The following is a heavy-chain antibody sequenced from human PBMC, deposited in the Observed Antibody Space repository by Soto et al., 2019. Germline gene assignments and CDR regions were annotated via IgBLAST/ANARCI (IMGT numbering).Heavy chain of an antibody. Sequence: GASVKVSCKASGGTFSSYTISWVRQAPGQGLEWMGKIIPILGIANYAQKLQGRVTITADKSTSTAYMELSSLRSEDTAVYYCARDWNPPMVRGVIMEGWFDPWGQGTLVTVSS. D-gene: IGHD3-10*01. CDR3: ARDWNPPMVRGVIMEGWFDP. CDR1: GGTFSSYT. CDR2: IIPILGIA. J-gene: IGHJ5*02. V-gene: IGHV1-69*04.